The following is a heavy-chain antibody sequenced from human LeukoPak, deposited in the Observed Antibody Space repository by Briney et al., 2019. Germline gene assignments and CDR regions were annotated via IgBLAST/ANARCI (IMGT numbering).Heavy chain of an antibody. D-gene: IGHD6-13*01. J-gene: IGHJ4*02. V-gene: IGHV4-61*02. Sequence: SQTLSLTCTVSGGSISSGSYYWSWIRQPAGKGLEWIGRIYTSGSTNYNPSLKRRVTISVDTSKNQFSLKLSSVTAADSAVYYCASTGIAAAGSDYWGQGTLVTVSS. CDR3: ASTGIAAAGSDY. CDR1: GGSISSGSYY. CDR2: IYTSGST.